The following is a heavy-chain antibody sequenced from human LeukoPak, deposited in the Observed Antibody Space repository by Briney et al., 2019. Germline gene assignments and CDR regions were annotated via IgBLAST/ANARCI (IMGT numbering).Heavy chain of an antibody. J-gene: IGHJ4*02. CDR3: AREYCSGGGCQYYFDY. Sequence: GGSLRLSCAASGFTFSSYAMHWVRQAPGKGLEYVSGISSDGGSPFHVNSVRGRFTISRDNSKDTLYLQMGSLRAEDMAVYYCAREYCSGGGCQYYFDYWGRGTLVTVSS. V-gene: IGHV3-64*01. CDR1: GFTFSSYA. D-gene: IGHD2-15*01. CDR2: ISSDGGSP.